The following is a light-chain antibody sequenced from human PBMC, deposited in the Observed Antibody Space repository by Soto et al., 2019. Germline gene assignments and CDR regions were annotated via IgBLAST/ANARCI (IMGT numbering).Light chain of an antibody. CDR2: RNN. V-gene: IGLV1-47*01. CDR1: PSNIGSNY. CDR3: AAWGDDSLSAL. J-gene: IGLJ3*02. Sequence: QSVLIQAPSASAAPGQTVTISCSGSPSNIGSNYVFWYQHRPGTAPKLLIYRNNQRPSGVPDRFSGSKSGASASLTISGLRAEDEPDYYCAAWGDDSLSALFGGGTKLTVL.